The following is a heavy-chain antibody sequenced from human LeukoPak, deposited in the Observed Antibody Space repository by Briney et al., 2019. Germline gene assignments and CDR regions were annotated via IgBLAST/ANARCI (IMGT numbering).Heavy chain of an antibody. V-gene: IGHV3-21*01. CDR3: ARDTAMVSYFDY. D-gene: IGHD5-18*01. J-gene: IGHJ4*02. Sequence: GGSLRLSCAASGFTFSSYSMNWVRQAPGKGLEWVSSISSSSSYIYYADSVKGRFTISRDNAKNSLYLQMNSLRAGDTAVYYCARDTAMVSYFDYWGQGTLVTVSS. CDR1: GFTFSSYS. CDR2: ISSSSSYI.